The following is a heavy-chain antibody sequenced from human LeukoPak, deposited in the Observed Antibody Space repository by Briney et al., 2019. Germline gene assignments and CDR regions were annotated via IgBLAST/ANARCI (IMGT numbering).Heavy chain of an antibody. D-gene: IGHD5-18*01. CDR3: AKGTHSGYSYGYYYYYYMDV. J-gene: IGHJ6*03. CDR2: VSGSGGST. Sequence: GGSLRLSCAASGFTFSSYAMSWVRQAPGKGLECVSTVSGSGGSTYYADSVKGRLTISRDNSKNTLYLQMNSLRAEDTAVYYCAKGTHSGYSYGYYYYYYMDVWGKGTTVIVSS. V-gene: IGHV3-23*01. CDR1: GFTFSSYA.